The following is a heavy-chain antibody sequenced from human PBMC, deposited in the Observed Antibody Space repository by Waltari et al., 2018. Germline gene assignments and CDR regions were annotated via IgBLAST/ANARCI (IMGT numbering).Heavy chain of an antibody. CDR2: IYYGGST. D-gene: IGHD2-21*02. CDR3: ARSLGDPDYFDY. Sequence: SNYYWGWIRQPPGKGLEWIGSIYYGGSTYYNPSLKSRVTISVDTSKNQFSLKLSSVTAADTAFYYCARSLGDPDYFDYWGQGTLVTVSS. V-gene: IGHV4-39*01. J-gene: IGHJ4*02. CDR1: SNYY.